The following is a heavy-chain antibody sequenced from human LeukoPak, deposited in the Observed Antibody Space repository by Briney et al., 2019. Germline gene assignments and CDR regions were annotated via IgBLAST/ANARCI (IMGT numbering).Heavy chain of an antibody. CDR3: STRDQSRTDVVPPDY. D-gene: IGHD5-24*01. V-gene: IGHV4/OR15-8*02. CDR2: IHQRGNT. J-gene: IGHJ4*02. Sequence: SETLSLTCVVSGASVSSDNWWTWVRQPPGKGLEWIGEIHQRGNTNYNPSLMGRVTISIDKSRNYLSLNLRYVTAVDTAVYYCSTRDQSRTDVVPPDYWGQGILVTVSS. CDR1: GASVSSDNW.